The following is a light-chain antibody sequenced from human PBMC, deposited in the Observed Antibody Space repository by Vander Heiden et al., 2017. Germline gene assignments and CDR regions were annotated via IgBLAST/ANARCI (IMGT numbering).Light chain of an antibody. CDR1: SSDVGGYNY. V-gene: IGLV2-14*01. CDR2: EVS. Sequence: QSALTPPASVSGSPGHAITISCTGTSSDVGGYNYVSWYQQHPGKAPKLMIYEVSNRPSGVSNRFSGSKSGNTASLTISGLQAEDEADYYCSSYTSISCVFGTGTKVTVL. J-gene: IGLJ1*01. CDR3: SSYTSISCV.